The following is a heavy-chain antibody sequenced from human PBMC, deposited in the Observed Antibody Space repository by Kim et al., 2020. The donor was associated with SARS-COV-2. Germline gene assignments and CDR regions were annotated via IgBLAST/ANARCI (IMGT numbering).Heavy chain of an antibody. D-gene: IGHD1-26*01. Sequence: SETLSLTCTVSGGSISITSYYWAWIRQPPGKGLEWTGSIYYSGTTYYNPSLKSRVTISVDTSKNQFSLKMNSVTAADTAVYYCARLDGPVGAFDFWGQGT. J-gene: IGHJ3*01. CDR2: IYYSGTT. CDR1: GGSISITSYY. V-gene: IGHV4-39*01. CDR3: ARLDGPVGAFDF.